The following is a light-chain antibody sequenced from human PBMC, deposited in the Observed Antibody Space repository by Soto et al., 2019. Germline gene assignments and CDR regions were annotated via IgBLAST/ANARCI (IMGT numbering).Light chain of an antibody. CDR3: AAWDHSLNAYVI. J-gene: IGLJ2*01. V-gene: IGLV1-44*01. Sequence: QSVLTQPPSASGTPGQRVTISCSGSSSNIGNNPVNWYQQLPGTAPKLLIYSNSQRPSGVPDRFSGSKSGTSASLAISGLQSEDEADYYCAAWDHSLNAYVIFGGGTLLTVL. CDR1: SSNIGNNP. CDR2: SNS.